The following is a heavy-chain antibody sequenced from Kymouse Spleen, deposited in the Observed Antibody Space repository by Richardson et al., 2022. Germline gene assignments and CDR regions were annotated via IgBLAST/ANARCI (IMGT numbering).Heavy chain of an antibody. Sequence: EVQLVESGGGLIQPGGSLRLSCAASGFTVSSNYMSWVRQAPGKGLEWVSVIYSGGSTYYADSVKGRFTISRDNSKNTLYLQMNSLRAEDTAVYYCARTYYDFWSGYYRGLVRPLGPGNPGHRLL. CDR1: GFTVSSNY. J-gene: IGHJ5*02. CDR3: ARTYYDFWSGYYRGLVRP. V-gene: IGHV3-53*01. CDR2: IYSGGST. D-gene: IGHD3-3*01.